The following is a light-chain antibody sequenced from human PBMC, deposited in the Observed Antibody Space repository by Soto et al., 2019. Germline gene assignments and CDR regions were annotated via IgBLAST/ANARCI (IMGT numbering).Light chain of an antibody. CDR1: SSDVGNYNY. CDR2: EVS. Sequence: QSALTQPACVSGSRGQSITISCTGTSSDVGNYNYVSWYQQHPGKAPKLMIYEVSNRPSGVSHRFSGSKSGNTASLTISGLQAEDEADYYCSSYTSSSTYVFGIGTKVTDL. J-gene: IGLJ1*01. V-gene: IGLV2-14*01. CDR3: SSYTSSSTYV.